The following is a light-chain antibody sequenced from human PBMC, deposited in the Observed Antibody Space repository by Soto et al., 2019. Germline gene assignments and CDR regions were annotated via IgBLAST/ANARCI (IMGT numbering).Light chain of an antibody. J-gene: IGLJ2*01. CDR3: SSYTSSTTLL. V-gene: IGLV2-14*01. Sequence: QSALTQPASVSGSPGQSITISCTGTSSDVGGYNYVSWYQQHPGKAPKLMIYEVTNRPSGVSNRFSGSKSGNTASLTIAGLQAEDEADYYCSSYTSSTTLLFGGGTKRTV. CDR2: EVT. CDR1: SSDVGGYNY.